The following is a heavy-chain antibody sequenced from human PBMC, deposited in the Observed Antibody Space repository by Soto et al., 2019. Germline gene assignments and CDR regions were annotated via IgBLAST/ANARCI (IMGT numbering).Heavy chain of an antibody. CDR1: GFMFNRYA. CDR3: ARSRSGAVPDSFGY. CDR2: ISKDGSIQ. Sequence: QVQLVESGGRVVQPGRSLRLSCAASGFMFNRYAIHWVRQTPGKGLEWVAVISKDGSIQYYADSVRGRFIISRDKSQDTVYREMNSLRAEDTAVFYCARSRSGAVPDSFGYWGQGTLVTVSS. D-gene: IGHD3-3*01. J-gene: IGHJ4*02. V-gene: IGHV3-30-3*01.